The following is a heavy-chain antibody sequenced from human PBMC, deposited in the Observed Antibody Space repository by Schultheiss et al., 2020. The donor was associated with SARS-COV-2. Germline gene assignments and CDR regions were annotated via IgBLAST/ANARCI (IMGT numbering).Heavy chain of an antibody. CDR1: GYTFTSYG. CDR2: ISAYNGNT. V-gene: IGHV1-18*01. D-gene: IGHD3-22*01. Sequence: ASVKVSCKASGYTFTSYGISWVRQAPGQGLEWMGWISAYNGNTNYAQKLQGRVTMTTDTSTSTAYMELRSLRSDDTAVYYCARGGVIYYYDSSGAFDIWGQGTMVTVSS. CDR3: ARGGVIYYYDSSGAFDI. J-gene: IGHJ3*02.